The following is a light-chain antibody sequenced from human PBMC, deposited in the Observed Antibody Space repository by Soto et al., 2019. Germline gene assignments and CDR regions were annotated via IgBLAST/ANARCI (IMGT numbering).Light chain of an antibody. Sequence: DIQMTQSPSTLXASVGDRVTXTCRASQSISSWLAWYQQKPGKAPKLLIYKASSLESGVPSRFSGSGSGTEFTLTISSLQPDDFATYYCQQYNSYSYTFGQGTKLEIK. CDR3: QQYNSYSYT. CDR2: KAS. V-gene: IGKV1-5*03. CDR1: QSISSW. J-gene: IGKJ2*01.